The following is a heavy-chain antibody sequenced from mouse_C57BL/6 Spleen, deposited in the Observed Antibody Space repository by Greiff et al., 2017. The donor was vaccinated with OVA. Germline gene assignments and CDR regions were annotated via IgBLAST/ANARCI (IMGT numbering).Heavy chain of an antibody. D-gene: IGHD4-1*02. Sequence: QVQLKQSGPELVKPGASVKISCKASGYAFSSSWMNWVKQRPGKGLEWIGRIYPGDGDTNYNGKFKGKATLTADKSSSTAYMQLSSLTSEDSAVYFCARSTGTPYYAMDYWGQGTSVTVSS. V-gene: IGHV1-82*01. CDR2: IYPGDGDT. CDR3: ARSTGTPYYAMDY. CDR1: GYAFSSSW. J-gene: IGHJ4*01.